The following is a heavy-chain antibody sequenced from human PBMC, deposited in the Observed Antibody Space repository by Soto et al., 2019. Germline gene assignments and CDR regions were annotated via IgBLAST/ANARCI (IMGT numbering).Heavy chain of an antibody. CDR3: ARAFPRFTAPDS. CDR1: GFTFSTYE. J-gene: IGHJ5*01. CDR2: ISPTGNDI. Sequence: EVQLVESGGGLEQPGGSLRLSCAASGFTFSTYEMIWVRQAPGNGLQWVSFISPTGNDIYYTDSVKGRFTISRDNAKNSLYLQMNSLTAEDTAVYYCARAFPRFTAPDSWGQGTLVTVSS. D-gene: IGHD2-21*02. V-gene: IGHV3-48*03.